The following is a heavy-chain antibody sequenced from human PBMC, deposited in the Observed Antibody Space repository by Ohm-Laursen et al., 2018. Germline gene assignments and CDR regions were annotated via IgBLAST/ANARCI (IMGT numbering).Heavy chain of an antibody. CDR2: INSDGSST. J-gene: IGHJ4*02. CDR3: AKAHGISVTTTPDF. D-gene: IGHD6-19*01. V-gene: IGHV3-74*01. Sequence: SLRLSCAASGFTFSSYWMHWVRQAPGKGLVWVSRINSDGSSTSYADSVKGRFTISRDNAKNSLYLQVSSLTSEDTAFYYCAKAHGISVTTTPDFWGQGTLVTVSS. CDR1: GFTFSSYW.